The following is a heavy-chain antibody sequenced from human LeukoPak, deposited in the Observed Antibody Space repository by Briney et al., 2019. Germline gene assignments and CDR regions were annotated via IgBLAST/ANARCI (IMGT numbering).Heavy chain of an antibody. CDR2: TYYRSKWYN. Sequence: SQTLSLTCAISGDSVSSNSAAWNWIRQSPSRGLEWLGRTYYRSKWYNDYAVSVKSRMTINPDTSKNQLSLQLNSVTPEDTAVYYCAREELELHGPYFDYWGQGTLVTVSS. J-gene: IGHJ4*02. V-gene: IGHV6-1*01. CDR1: GDSVSSNSAA. D-gene: IGHD1-7*01. CDR3: AREELELHGPYFDY.